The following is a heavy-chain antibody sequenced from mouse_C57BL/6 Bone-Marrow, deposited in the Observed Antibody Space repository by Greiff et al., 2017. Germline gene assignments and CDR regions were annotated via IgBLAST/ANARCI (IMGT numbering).Heavy chain of an antibody. J-gene: IGHJ2*01. CDR3: AITIYYYGSSYCY. CDR1: GYTFTGYW. Sequence: QVQLQQSGAELMKPGASVKLSCKATGYTFTGYWIEWVKQRPGHGLEWIGEILPGSGSTNYNEKFKGKATFTADTSSSTAYMQLSSLTSEDSAVYYCAITIYYYGSSYCYWGQGTTLTVSS. V-gene: IGHV1-9*01. D-gene: IGHD1-1*01. CDR2: ILPGSGST.